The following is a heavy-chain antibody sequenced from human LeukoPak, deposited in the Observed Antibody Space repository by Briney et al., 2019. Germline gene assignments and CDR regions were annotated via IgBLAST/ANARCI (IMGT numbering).Heavy chain of an antibody. D-gene: IGHD4-23*01. Sequence: GGSLRLSCAASGFTFSSYGTHWVRQAPGKGLEWVAFIRYDGSNKYYADSVKGRFTISRDNSKNTLYLQMNSLRAEDTAVYYCAKDLSGNEAIDYWGQGTLVTVSS. J-gene: IGHJ4*02. CDR2: IRYDGSNK. CDR3: AKDLSGNEAIDY. V-gene: IGHV3-30*02. CDR1: GFTFSSYG.